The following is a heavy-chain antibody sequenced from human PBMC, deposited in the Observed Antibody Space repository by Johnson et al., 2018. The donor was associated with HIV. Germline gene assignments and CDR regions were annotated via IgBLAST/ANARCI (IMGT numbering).Heavy chain of an antibody. CDR3: ARSHRYGTMMATIRPFDI. Sequence: EMPLVDSGGGVVRPGGSLRLSCAASGFTFDDYGMSCVRQAPGKGLEWVSGINWNGGSIGYADSVKGRFTISRDNAKNSLNLQMNSLRAEDTALYYCARSHRYGTMMATIRPFDIWGQGTMVTVSS. J-gene: IGHJ3*02. CDR1: GFTFDDYG. CDR2: INWNGGSI. D-gene: IGHD5-12*01. V-gene: IGHV3-20*04.